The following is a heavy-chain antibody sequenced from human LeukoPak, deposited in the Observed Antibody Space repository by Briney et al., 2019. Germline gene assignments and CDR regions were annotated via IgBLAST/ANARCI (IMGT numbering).Heavy chain of an antibody. CDR2: ISGSGAYT. D-gene: IGHD3-10*01. V-gene: IGHV3-23*01. CDR3: AKDLWFGELRGTYDY. J-gene: IGHJ4*02. Sequence: AGGSLRLSCAASGFTFSNYAMSWVRQAPGKGLEWVSAISGSGAYTYYADSVKGRFTISRDNSKNTLYLQMNSLRAEDTAVYYCAKDLWFGELRGTYDYWGQGTLVIVSS. CDR1: GFTFSNYA.